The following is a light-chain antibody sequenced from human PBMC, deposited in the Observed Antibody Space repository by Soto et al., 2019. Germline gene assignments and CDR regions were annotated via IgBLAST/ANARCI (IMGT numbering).Light chain of an antibody. CDR3: SSYTSSSTLV. Sequence: QSVLTQPASVSGSPGQSITFSCTGTSSDVGGYDYVSWYQQHPDKAPKLMIYEVSNRPSGVSNRFSGSKSGNTASLTISGLQSEDEADYYCSSYTSSSTLVFGNGTKLTVL. V-gene: IGLV2-14*01. J-gene: IGLJ1*01. CDR1: SSDVGGYDY. CDR2: EVS.